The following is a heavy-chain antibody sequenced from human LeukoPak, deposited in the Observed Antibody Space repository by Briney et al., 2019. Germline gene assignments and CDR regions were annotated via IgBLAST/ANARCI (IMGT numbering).Heavy chain of an antibody. V-gene: IGHV4-59*01. CDR3: ASRSSIWSGYQDTLYYFDS. CDR1: GGSISSYY. CDR2: IYYSGST. Sequence: SETLSLTCTVSGGSISSYYWSWIRQPPGKRLEWLGHIYYSGSTNYNPSLKSRVTISVDTSKNQFSLKLSSVTAADTAVYYCASRSSIWSGYQDTLYYFDSWGQGTLVTVSS. D-gene: IGHD3-3*01. J-gene: IGHJ4*02.